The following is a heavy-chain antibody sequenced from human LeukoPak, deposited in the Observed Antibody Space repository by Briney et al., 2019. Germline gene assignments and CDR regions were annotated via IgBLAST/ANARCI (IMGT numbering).Heavy chain of an antibody. D-gene: IGHD4-17*01. V-gene: IGHV3-7*01. Sequence: GGSLRLSCTGSGFAFSNYWMSWVRQAPGKGLEWVANIKQDGSEKYYVDSVKGRFTISRDNAKNSLYLQMNSLRAEDTAVYYCARDLGTTVTTNWFDPWGQGTLVTVSS. J-gene: IGHJ5*02. CDR1: GFAFSNYW. CDR2: IKQDGSEK. CDR3: ARDLGTTVTTNWFDP.